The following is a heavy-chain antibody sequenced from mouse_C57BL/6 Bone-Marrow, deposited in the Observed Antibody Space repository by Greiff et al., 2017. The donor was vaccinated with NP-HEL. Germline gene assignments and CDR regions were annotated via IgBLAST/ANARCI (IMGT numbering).Heavy chain of an antibody. CDR3: TGWLRRWDY. D-gene: IGHD2-2*01. CDR1: GYTFTSYW. J-gene: IGHJ4*01. Sequence: QVQLQQPGAELVMPGASVKLSCKASGYTFTSYWMHWVKQRPGQGLEWIGEIDPSDSYTNYNQKFKGKSTLTVDKSSSTAYMQLSMLSDEDAADYYSTGWLRRWDYWGQGTSVTVSS. CDR2: IDPSDSYT. V-gene: IGHV1-69*01.